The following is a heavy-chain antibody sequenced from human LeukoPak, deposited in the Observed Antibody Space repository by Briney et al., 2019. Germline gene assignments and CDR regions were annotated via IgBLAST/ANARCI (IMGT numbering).Heavy chain of an antibody. CDR2: ISTGSSFK. Sequence: GGSLRLSCAASGFTFSSYTMNWVRQAPGKGLEWVSSISTGSSFKYYADSLKGRFTISRDNAKNSLYLQMNSLRAEDTAVYYCARGDFGSGSRGYYYMDVWGKGTTVTVSS. D-gene: IGHD3-10*01. V-gene: IGHV3-21*01. CDR1: GFTFSSYT. CDR3: ARGDFGSGSRGYYYMDV. J-gene: IGHJ6*03.